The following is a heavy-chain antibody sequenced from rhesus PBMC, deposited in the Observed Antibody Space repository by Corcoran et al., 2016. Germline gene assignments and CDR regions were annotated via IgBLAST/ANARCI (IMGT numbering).Heavy chain of an antibody. CDR3: ARDSQEYRGYFDY. J-gene: IGHJ4*01. CDR1: GGSISDSYR. CDR2: IYGNRTST. D-gene: IGHD1-44*01. Sequence: QVQLQESGPGVVKPSETLSLTCAVSGGSISDSYRWSWIRQPPGKGLEWIGYIYGNRTSTNDNPSLKSRVTISKDTSKNQFSLKLSSVTAADTAVYYCARDSQEYRGYFDYWGQGVLVTVSS. V-gene: IGHV4S10*01.